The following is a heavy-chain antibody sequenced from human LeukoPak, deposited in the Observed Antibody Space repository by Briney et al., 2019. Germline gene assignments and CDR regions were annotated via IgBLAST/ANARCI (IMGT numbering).Heavy chain of an antibody. Sequence: GGSLRLSCAASGFTVSSNYMTWVRQAPGKGLEWVSVTHKNAITYYADTVKGRFTISRDNSKNMLYLQMNSLRAEDTAVYYCARSLRVRGVPDYMDVWGKGTTVIISS. CDR3: ARSLRVRGVPDYMDV. J-gene: IGHJ6*03. CDR1: GFTVSSNY. V-gene: IGHV3-53*01. D-gene: IGHD3-10*02. CDR2: THKNAIT.